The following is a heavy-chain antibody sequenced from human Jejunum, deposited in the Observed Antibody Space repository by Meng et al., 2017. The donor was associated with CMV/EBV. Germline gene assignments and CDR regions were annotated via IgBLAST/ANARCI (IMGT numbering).Heavy chain of an antibody. V-gene: IGHV3-74*01. CDR1: RFSFGTNW. D-gene: IGHD2-15*01. J-gene: IGHJ3*02. Sequence: ASRFSFGTNWRPWVRQAPGKGLVWVARIDSDGSTTSYADSVKGRFTISRDNAKNTLYLEMNSLRVGDTAVYYCASSMQFDMDAFDMWGQGTMVTVSS. CDR2: IDSDGSTT. CDR3: ASSMQFDMDAFDM.